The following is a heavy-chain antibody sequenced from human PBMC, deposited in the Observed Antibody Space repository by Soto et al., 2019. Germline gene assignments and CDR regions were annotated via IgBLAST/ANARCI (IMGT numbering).Heavy chain of an antibody. CDR1: GYSFTSYW. J-gene: IGHJ3*01. Sequence: GESLKISCQGSGYSFTSYWIGLVRQMPGKGLEWMGIIYPGNSDTRYSPSFQGQVTISADKSVRTAYLQWSSLKASDTAIYYCARRVDAFDVWGQGTMVTVSS. CDR3: ARRVDAFDV. V-gene: IGHV5-51*01. CDR2: IYPGNSDT.